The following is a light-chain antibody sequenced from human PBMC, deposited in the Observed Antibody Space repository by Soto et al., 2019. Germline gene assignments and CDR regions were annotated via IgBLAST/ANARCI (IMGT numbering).Light chain of an antibody. CDR3: QQSYSTPIT. CDR1: QSVSSSY. Sequence: EIVLTQSPGTLSLSPGERAPLSCRASQSVSSSYLAWYQQKPGQAPRILIYGASSRATGIPDRFSGSGSGTDFTLTISSLKPEDFATYYCQQSYSTPITFGQGTRLEIK. J-gene: IGKJ5*01. V-gene: IGKV3-20*01. CDR2: GAS.